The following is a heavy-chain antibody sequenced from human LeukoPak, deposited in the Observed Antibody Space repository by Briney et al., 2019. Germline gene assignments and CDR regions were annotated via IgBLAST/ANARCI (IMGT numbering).Heavy chain of an antibody. Sequence: SETLSLTCTVSGGSISSYYWSWIRQPPGKGLEWIGYIYYSGSTNYNPSLKSRVTISVDTSRNQFSLKVSSVTAADTAVYYCASLTTADAFDIWGQGTMVTVSS. CDR3: ASLTTADAFDI. D-gene: IGHD3-22*01. V-gene: IGHV4-59*01. CDR1: GGSISSYY. CDR2: IYYSGST. J-gene: IGHJ3*02.